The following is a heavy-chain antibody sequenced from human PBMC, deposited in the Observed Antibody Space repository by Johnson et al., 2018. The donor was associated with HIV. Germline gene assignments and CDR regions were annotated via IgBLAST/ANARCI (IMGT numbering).Heavy chain of an antibody. J-gene: IGHJ3*02. Sequence: VQLVESGGGVVQPGRSLRLSCAASGFTFSSNYMSWVRQAPGKGLEWVSGINWNGGSTGYADSVKGRFTISRDNSKNTLYLQMNSLRAEDTAVYYCARAGWLGAFDIWGQGTMVTVSS. V-gene: IGHV3-66*02. D-gene: IGHD6-19*01. CDR3: ARAGWLGAFDI. CDR1: GFTFSSNY. CDR2: INWNGGST.